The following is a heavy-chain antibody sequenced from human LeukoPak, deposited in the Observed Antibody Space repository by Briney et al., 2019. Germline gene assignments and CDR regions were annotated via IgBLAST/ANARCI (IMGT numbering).Heavy chain of an antibody. CDR1: GGSITSSW. D-gene: IGHD2/OR15-2a*01. Sequence: PSETLSLTCTVSGGSITSSWWSWIRQPPGKGLEWIGYTHHSGNTDYNPSLKSRVTISLDTSKNQFSLKLSSVTIVDTAVYYCAKYYCNSTCYAFDIWGQGALVTVSS. CDR2: THHSGNT. J-gene: IGHJ3*02. CDR3: AKYYCNSTCYAFDI. V-gene: IGHV4-59*01.